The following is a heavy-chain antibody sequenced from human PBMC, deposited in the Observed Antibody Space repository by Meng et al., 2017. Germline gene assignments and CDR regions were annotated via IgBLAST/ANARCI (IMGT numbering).Heavy chain of an antibody. J-gene: IGHJ4*02. CDR2: IYWNDDK. Sequence: QISFKESVLTLVKPTQTLTLTCTFSGCSLRTSGVGVGWIRQPPGKALEWLALIYWNDDKRYSPSLKSRLTITKDTSKNQVVLTMTNMDPVDTATYYCAHSYSSGWYYYFDYWGQGTLVTVSS. D-gene: IGHD6-19*01. V-gene: IGHV2-5*01. CDR1: GCSLRTSGVG. CDR3: AHSYSSGWYYYFDY.